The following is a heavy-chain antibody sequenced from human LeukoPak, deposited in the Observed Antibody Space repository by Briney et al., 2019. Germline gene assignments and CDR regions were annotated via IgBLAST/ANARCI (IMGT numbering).Heavy chain of an antibody. D-gene: IGHD3-22*01. Sequence: ASVKVSCKASGYTFTSYDINWVRQATGQGLEWMGWMNPNSGNTGYAQKFQGRVTMIRNTSISTAYMELSSLRSEDTAVYYCARSYYDSRTKNYYYYGMDVWGQGTTVTVSS. J-gene: IGHJ6*02. V-gene: IGHV1-8*01. CDR2: MNPNSGNT. CDR3: ARSYYDSRTKNYYYYGMDV. CDR1: GYTFTSYD.